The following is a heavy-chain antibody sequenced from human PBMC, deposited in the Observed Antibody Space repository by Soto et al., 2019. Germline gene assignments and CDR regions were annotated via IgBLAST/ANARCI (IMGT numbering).Heavy chain of an antibody. CDR1: GYTFINYG. Sequence: QIPLVQSGAEVKKPGASEKVSCKASGYTFINYGISWVRQAPGQGLEWVGWVSAYNGNTNYAQSLQGRVTLTTETSTSTAYMELRSLTSDDTAVYFCARGDYYGSGTLLNTDNFYMDVWGKGTTVIVSS. J-gene: IGHJ6*03. CDR2: VSAYNGNT. V-gene: IGHV1-18*01. CDR3: ARGDYYGSGTLLNTDNFYMDV. D-gene: IGHD3-10*01.